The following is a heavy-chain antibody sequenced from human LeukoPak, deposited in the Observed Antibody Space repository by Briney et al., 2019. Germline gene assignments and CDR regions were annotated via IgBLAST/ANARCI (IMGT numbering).Heavy chain of an antibody. Sequence: SQTLSLTCTVSGDSISSGDYYWSWIRQPAGKGLEWIGRISSSGSTNYNPSLKSRVTISVDTSKNQFSLKLSSVTAADTAVYYCATLGVATIPLARGNWFDPWGQGTLVTVSS. V-gene: IGHV4-61*02. CDR2: ISSSGST. D-gene: IGHD5-12*01. CDR1: GDSISSGDYY. CDR3: ATLGVATIPLARGNWFDP. J-gene: IGHJ5*02.